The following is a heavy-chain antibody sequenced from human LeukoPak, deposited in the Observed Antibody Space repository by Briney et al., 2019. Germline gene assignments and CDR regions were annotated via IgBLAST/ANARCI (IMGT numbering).Heavy chain of an antibody. CDR3: AKGANRAQYYFDC. Sequence: PGGSLRLSCAASGFTFSSYGMSWVRQAPGKGLEWVSAISGSGGSTYYADSVKGRFTISRDNSKNTLYLQINSLRAEDTAVYYCAKGANRAQYYFDCWGQGTLVTVSS. V-gene: IGHV3-23*01. CDR2: ISGSGGST. CDR1: GFTFSSYG. J-gene: IGHJ4*02.